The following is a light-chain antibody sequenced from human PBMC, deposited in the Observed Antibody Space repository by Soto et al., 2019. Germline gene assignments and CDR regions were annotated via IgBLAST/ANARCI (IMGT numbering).Light chain of an antibody. J-gene: IGKJ1*01. V-gene: IGKV1-5*01. CDR3: QQYHRYST. Sequence: DMQMTQSPATLSASVGANVTLTGRASQSINKWLAWYQQKPGKAPKLLIYDASSLRSGVPSRFSGSGSGTEFTLTISSLQPDDFATYYCQQYHRYSTFGQGTKVNIK. CDR2: DAS. CDR1: QSINKW.